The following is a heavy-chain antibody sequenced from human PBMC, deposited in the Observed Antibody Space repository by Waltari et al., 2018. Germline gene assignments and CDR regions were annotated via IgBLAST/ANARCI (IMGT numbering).Heavy chain of an antibody. Sequence: QVQLQESGPGLLRPSETLSLTCTVPGGSIHNYYWSWIRQPPGKGLEWIGYIYYSGATNYSPSLKSRVTISLDTSKSQFSLKLSSVTAADTGVYYCAGGSGYYYDSTFDYWAREPWSPSPQ. D-gene: IGHD3-22*01. V-gene: IGHV4-59*01. J-gene: IGHJ4*02. CDR3: AGGSGYYYDSTFDY. CDR2: IYYSGAT. CDR1: GGSIHNYY.